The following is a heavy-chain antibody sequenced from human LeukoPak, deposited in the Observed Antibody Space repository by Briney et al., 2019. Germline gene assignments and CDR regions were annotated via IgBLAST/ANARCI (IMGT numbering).Heavy chain of an antibody. D-gene: IGHD1-14*01. Sequence: GGSLRLSCAASGFTFGNYWMNWVRQAPGKGLEWVANMKPDGSEKNYVASVKGRFTISRDNAKNSLYLQMNSLRAEDTALYYCARTLRLGTPRAFDIWGRGTMVTVSS. CDR3: ARTLRLGTPRAFDI. J-gene: IGHJ3*02. CDR2: MKPDGSEK. CDR1: GFTFGNYW. V-gene: IGHV3-7*05.